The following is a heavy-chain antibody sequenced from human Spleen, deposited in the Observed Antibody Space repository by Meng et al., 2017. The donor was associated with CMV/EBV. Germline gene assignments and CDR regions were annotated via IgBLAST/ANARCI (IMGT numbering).Heavy chain of an antibody. Sequence: GSLRLSCAVSGGSISSGNWWTWVRQSPGKGLEWIGEIYHSGSTNYNPSLKTRVTISVDKSKNQFSLNLTSVTAADTAVYFCARKGQLVGGGFDIWGQGTMVTVSS. V-gene: IGHV4-4*01. J-gene: IGHJ3*02. CDR2: IYHSGST. CDR3: ARKGQLVGGGFDI. D-gene: IGHD6-13*01. CDR1: GGSISSGNW.